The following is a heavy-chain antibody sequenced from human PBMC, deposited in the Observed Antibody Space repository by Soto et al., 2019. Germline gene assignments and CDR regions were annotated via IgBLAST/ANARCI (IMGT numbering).Heavy chain of an antibody. J-gene: IGHJ3*01. D-gene: IGHD1-26*01. V-gene: IGHV3-74*01. CDR3: ARVQWGAFDL. Sequence: DVQLVESGGGSVQTGGSLSLSCAATGFTFSYYWMHWVRQAPGKGLVWVSRIHSDGSSTTDADSVKGRFTISRDNAKNTLYVQMNSLRAEDTAVYYRARVQWGAFDLWGQGTMVTVAS. CDR2: IHSDGSST. CDR1: GFTFSYYW.